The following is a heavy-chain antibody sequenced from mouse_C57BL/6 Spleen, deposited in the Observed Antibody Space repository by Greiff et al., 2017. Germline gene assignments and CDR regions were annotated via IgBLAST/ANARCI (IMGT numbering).Heavy chain of an antibody. V-gene: IGHV5-4*01. CDR3: ARGRETSDW. CDR2: ISDGGSYT. J-gene: IGHJ2*01. Sequence: EVLLVESGGGLVKPGGSLKLSCAASGFTFSSYAMSWVRQTPEKRLEWVASISDGGSYTYYPDNVKGRFTIARDNAKNNLYLQLSHLKSEDTAMYYCARGRETSDWWGQGTTLTVSS. CDR1: GFTFSSYA.